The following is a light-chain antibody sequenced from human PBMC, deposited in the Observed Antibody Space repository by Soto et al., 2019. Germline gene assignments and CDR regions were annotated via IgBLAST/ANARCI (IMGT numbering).Light chain of an antibody. J-gene: IGKJ2*01. CDR2: AAS. V-gene: IGKV1-9*01. CDR1: QGISSY. Sequence: DIQLTQSPSFLSASVGDRVTITCRASQGISSYLAWYQQKPGKAPKLLIYAASTLQSGAPSRFSGSGSGTEFTLTISSLQPEDSATYYCQQLNSYPYTFGQGTKLEIK. CDR3: QQLNSYPYT.